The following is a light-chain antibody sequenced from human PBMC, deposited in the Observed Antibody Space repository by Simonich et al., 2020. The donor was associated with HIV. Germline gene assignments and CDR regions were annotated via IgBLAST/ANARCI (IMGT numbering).Light chain of an antibody. Sequence: QSALTQPASVSGSPGQSITISCTGTSSDVGGYNYVSWYQQHPGKAPKLMLYDVIKRPSGVSNRFSGSKSGNTASLTISGLQAEDEADYYCSSYTSSSTLVFGGGTKLTVL. CDR2: DVI. CDR3: SSYTSSSTLV. CDR1: SSDVGGYNY. J-gene: IGLJ3*02. V-gene: IGLV2-14*01.